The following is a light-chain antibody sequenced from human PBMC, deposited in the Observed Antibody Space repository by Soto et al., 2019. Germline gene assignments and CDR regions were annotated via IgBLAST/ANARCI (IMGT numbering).Light chain of an antibody. V-gene: IGKV1-12*01. CDR1: QEINGW. J-gene: IGKJ2*01. Sequence: DIQMTQSPSSVAASVGETVTITCRASQEINGWLSWYQQSPGKPPKLLISVASGLHIGVPSRFSGSGAGTEFTLRIASLQPEDFGIYYCQQAYRFPHTFGQGTKLGIK. CDR3: QQAYRFPHT. CDR2: VAS.